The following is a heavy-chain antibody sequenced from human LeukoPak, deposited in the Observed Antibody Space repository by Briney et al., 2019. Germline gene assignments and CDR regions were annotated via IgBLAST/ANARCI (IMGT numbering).Heavy chain of an antibody. CDR2: IIPILGIA. V-gene: IGHV1-69*04. D-gene: IGHD4-23*01. CDR3: ARDRMKYGGNSNDTYWYFDL. J-gene: IGHJ2*01. CDR1: GGTFSSYA. Sequence: GASVKVSCKASGGTFSSYAISWVRQAPGQGLEWMGRIIPILGIANYAQKFQDRVTITADKSTSTAYMELSSLRSEDTAVYYCARDRMKYGGNSNDTYWYFDLWGRGTLVTVSS.